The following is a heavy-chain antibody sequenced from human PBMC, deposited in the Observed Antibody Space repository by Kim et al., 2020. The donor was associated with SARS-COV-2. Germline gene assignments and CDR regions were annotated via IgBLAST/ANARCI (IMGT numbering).Heavy chain of an antibody. Sequence: ASVKVSCKASGYTFTSYCISWVRQAPGQGLEWMGWISPYNGNTNYAQKLQGRVTMTTDTSTSTAYMELRSLRSDDTAVYYCAREGNYDSSRYYYVLDAILPDAFDISGQGTMVTVSS. J-gene: IGHJ3*02. CDR3: AREGNYDSSRYYYVLDAILPDAFDI. CDR2: ISPYNGNT. CDR1: GYTFTSYC. V-gene: IGHV1-18*01. D-gene: IGHD3-22*01.